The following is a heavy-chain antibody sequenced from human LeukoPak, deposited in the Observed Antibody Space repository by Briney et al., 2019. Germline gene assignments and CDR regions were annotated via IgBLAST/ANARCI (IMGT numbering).Heavy chain of an antibody. CDR3: ARSSRELGGYAPWELMPPFDY. Sequence: GSLILSCAASGFTFSSYRMNWVRQAPGKGLEWVSYISSSSSTIYYADSVKGRFTISRDDAKNSLYLQMNSLRAEDTAVYYCARSSRELGGYAPWELMPPFDYWGQGTLVTVSS. CDR1: GFTFSSYR. CDR2: ISSSSSTI. V-gene: IGHV3-48*01. D-gene: IGHD1-7*01. J-gene: IGHJ4*02.